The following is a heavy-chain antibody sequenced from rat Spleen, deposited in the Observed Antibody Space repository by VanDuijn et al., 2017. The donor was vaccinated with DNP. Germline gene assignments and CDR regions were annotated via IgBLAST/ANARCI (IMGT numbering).Heavy chain of an antibody. Sequence: EVQLQESGPGLVKPSQSLSLTCSVTGYSITSSYRWNWIRKFPGNKLEWMGYINSAGSIEYNPSLKGRISITSDTWKNQFFLQLNSVTTEDTATYYCARWGTYFDYWGQGVMVTVSS. V-gene: IGHV3-3*01. J-gene: IGHJ2*01. CDR1: GYSITSSYR. CDR2: INSAGSI. CDR3: ARWGTYFDY.